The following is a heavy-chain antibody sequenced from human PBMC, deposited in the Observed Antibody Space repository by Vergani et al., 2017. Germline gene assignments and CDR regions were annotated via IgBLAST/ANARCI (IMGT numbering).Heavy chain of an antibody. Sequence: QVQLQESGPGLVKPSETLSLTCTVSGGSISSYYWSWIRQPPGKGLEWIGYIYYSGSTNYNHSLKSRVTISVDTSKNQFSLKLSSVTAADTAVYYCARVVVVPAAIHYYYYCYMDVWGKGTTVTVSS. D-gene: IGHD2-2*01. CDR3: ARVVVVPAAIHYYYYCYMDV. CDR2: IYYSGST. CDR1: GGSISSYY. J-gene: IGHJ6*03. V-gene: IGHV4-59*01.